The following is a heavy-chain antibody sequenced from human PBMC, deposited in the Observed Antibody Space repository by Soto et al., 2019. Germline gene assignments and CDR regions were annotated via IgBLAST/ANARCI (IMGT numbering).Heavy chain of an antibody. D-gene: IGHD3-22*01. CDR2: ISYDGSNK. CDR1: GFTFSNYG. V-gene: IGHV3-30*18. J-gene: IGHJ1*01. CDR3: AKLQGGSGYYPEYFQH. Sequence: QVQLVESGGGVVQPGRSLRLSCAASGFTFSNYGMHWVRQAPGKGLEWVAVISYDGSNKYYADSVKGRFTISRDNSKNTLYLQMNSLRAEDTAVYYCAKLQGGSGYYPEYFQHWGQGTLVTVSS.